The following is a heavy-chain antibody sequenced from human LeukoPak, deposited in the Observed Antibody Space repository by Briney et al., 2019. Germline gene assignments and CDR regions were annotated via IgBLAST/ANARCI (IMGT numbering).Heavy chain of an antibody. D-gene: IGHD2-15*01. Sequence: GGSLRLSCAASGFTFSSYWTHWVRQAPGKGLVWVSRINGDGSTTTYADSVRGRFTISRDNAKNTLYLQMNSLRAEDTAVYYCARRKSGDSPYYFDYWGQGTLVTVSS. CDR2: INGDGSTT. CDR1: GFTFSSYW. V-gene: IGHV3-74*01. J-gene: IGHJ4*02. CDR3: ARRKSGDSPYYFDY.